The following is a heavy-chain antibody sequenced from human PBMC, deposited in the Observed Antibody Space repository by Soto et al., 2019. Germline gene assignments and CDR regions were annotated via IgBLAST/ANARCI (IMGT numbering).Heavy chain of an antibody. CDR3: ARDRDGYNYFDY. Sequence: SEILSLTCTVSGGSISSYYWSWIRQPPGKGLEWIGYIYYSGSTNYNPSLKSRVTISVDTSKNQFSLKLSSVTAADTAVYYCARDRDGYNYFDYWGQGTLVTVSS. V-gene: IGHV4-59*01. J-gene: IGHJ4*02. D-gene: IGHD5-12*01. CDR2: IYYSGST. CDR1: GGSISSYY.